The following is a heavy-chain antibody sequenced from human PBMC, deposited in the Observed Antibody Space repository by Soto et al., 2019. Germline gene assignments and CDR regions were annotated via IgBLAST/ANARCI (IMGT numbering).Heavy chain of an antibody. CDR2: ITSDGSKK. J-gene: IGHJ3*01. CDR1: GFTFSTYA. Sequence: QVQLVESGGGVVQPGRFLIISCVGSGFTFSTYAMHWVRQAPGKGLEWVSVITSDGSKKYSADSVKGRFIISRDNYKNTLYLQMNSLRAEDTAVYYCARTVASAGPDAFDVWGQGTMVTVSS. CDR3: ARTVASAGPDAFDV. D-gene: IGHD6-13*01. V-gene: IGHV3-30-3*01.